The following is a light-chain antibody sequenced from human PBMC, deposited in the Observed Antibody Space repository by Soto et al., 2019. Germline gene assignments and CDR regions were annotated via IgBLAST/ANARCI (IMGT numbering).Light chain of an antibody. J-gene: IGLJ3*02. Sequence: QSALTQPASVSGSPGQSITISCTGTSSDVGGYDYVSWYQQHPGKAPKLMIFDVSNRPSGVSNRFSGSKSGSTASLTISGLQAEDEADYYCCSYTVGDTVVFGGGTKVTVL. CDR3: CSYTVGDTVV. V-gene: IGLV2-14*03. CDR2: DVS. CDR1: SSDVGGYDY.